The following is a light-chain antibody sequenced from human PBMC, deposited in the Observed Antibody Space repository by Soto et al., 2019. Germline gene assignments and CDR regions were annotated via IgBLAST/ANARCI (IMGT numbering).Light chain of an antibody. J-gene: IGKJ1*01. V-gene: IGKV1-5*01. Sequence: DIQMTQSPSTLPASVGDRVTISCRASQTVERWLAWYQQKPGKAPKLLISDVSSLERGVPARFSGSGSATEFTLTISGLQSDDFATYYCQQYKDYVWTFGQGTKVEIK. CDR1: QTVERW. CDR2: DVS. CDR3: QQYKDYVWT.